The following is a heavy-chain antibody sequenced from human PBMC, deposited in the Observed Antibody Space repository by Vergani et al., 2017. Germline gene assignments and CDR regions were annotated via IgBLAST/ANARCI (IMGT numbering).Heavy chain of an antibody. CDR2: ISSDGSNK. CDR1: GLMFNNYG. D-gene: IGHD5-12*01. V-gene: IGHV3-33*08. J-gene: IGHJ5*01. CDR3: VRARCSGPCFMSNWFDS. Sequence: QVQLVESGGGVVQPGRSLRLSCETSGLMFNNYGMHWVRQAPGKGLEWVAVISSDGSNKHYADSVKGRFTISRDNAKNTLYLEMNSLRGDDTAIYYCVRARCSGPCFMSNWFDSWGQGTLVTVSS.